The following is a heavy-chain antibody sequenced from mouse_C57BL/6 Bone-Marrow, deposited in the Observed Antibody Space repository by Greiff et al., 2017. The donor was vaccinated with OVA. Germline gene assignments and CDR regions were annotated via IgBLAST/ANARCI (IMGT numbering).Heavy chain of an antibody. CDR1: GFSLTSYG. CDR2: IWGGGSP. Sequence: VKLMESGPGLVAPSQSLSITCTVSGFSLTSYGVDWVRQPPGKGLEWLGVIWGGGSPNYNSALMSRLSISKDNSKSQVFLKMNSLQTDDTAMYYCAKQNHYGHYYGSSYWYFDVWGTGTTVTVSS. D-gene: IGHD1-1*01. CDR3: AKQNHYGHYYGSSYWYFDV. J-gene: IGHJ1*03. V-gene: IGHV2-9*01.